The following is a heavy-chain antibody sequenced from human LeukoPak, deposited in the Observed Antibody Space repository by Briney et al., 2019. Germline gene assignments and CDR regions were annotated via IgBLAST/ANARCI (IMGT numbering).Heavy chain of an antibody. V-gene: IGHV4-59*01. D-gene: IGHD3-3*01. CDR3: ARALIFGVAGAPYYFDY. CDR2: IYYSGST. Sequence: SETLSLTCTVSGSSISSYYWSWIRQPPGKGLEWIGYIYYSGSTNYNPSLKSRVTISVDTSKNQFSLKLSSVTAADTAVYYCARALIFGVAGAPYYFDYWGQGTLVTVSS. CDR1: GSSISSYY. J-gene: IGHJ4*02.